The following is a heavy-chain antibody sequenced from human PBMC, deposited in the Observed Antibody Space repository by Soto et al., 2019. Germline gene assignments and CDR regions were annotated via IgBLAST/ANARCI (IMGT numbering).Heavy chain of an antibody. Sequence: EVQLVESGGGLVQPGGSLRLSCAASGFIFSDHYMDWLRQAPGKGLEWVGRSRNKANSYTTEYAASVRGRFTISRDDSQNSLHLQMNSLKIEDTAVYYCARDGGWRDNPYFFVYWSQGTLVSGSS. CDR3: ARDGGWRDNPYFFVY. J-gene: IGHJ4*02. V-gene: IGHV3-72*01. CDR2: SRNKANSYTT. CDR1: GFIFSDHY. D-gene: IGHD1-1*01.